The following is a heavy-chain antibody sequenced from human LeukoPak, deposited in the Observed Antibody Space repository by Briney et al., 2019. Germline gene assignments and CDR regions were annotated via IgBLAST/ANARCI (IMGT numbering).Heavy chain of an antibody. CDR1: GFTFSRHD. Sequence: GGSLRLSCVASGFTFSRHDMNWVRQAPGKGLEWVAVISYDGSNKYYADSVKGRFTISRDNSKNTLYLQMNSLRTEDTAVYYCAKGVSSGWSNDAFDVWGQGTMVTVSS. D-gene: IGHD6-13*01. J-gene: IGHJ3*01. CDR3: AKGVSSGWSNDAFDV. V-gene: IGHV3-30*18. CDR2: ISYDGSNK.